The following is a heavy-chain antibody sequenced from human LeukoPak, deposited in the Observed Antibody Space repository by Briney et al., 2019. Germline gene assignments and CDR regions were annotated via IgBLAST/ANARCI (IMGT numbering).Heavy chain of an antibody. Sequence: SGTLSLTCTVSGYSISSGYYWGWIRQPPVKGLEWYGSIYHSGSTYYNPSLKSRVTISVDTSKNQFSLKLSSVTAADTAVYYCAGGGSSSWYRRGEYSSWGQGTLVTVSS. J-gene: IGHJ5*02. CDR3: AGGGSSSWYRRGEYSS. D-gene: IGHD6-13*01. CDR2: IYHSGST. V-gene: IGHV4-38-2*02. CDR1: GYSISSGYY.